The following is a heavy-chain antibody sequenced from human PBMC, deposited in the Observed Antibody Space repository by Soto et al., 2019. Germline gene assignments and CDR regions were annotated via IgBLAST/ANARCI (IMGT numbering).Heavy chain of an antibody. V-gene: IGHV4-59*02. CDR2: MYHGGRT. J-gene: IGHJ4*02. CDR3: ARGPANCTNGFSPIFDF. CDR1: GDSVTNYF. D-gene: IGHD2-8*01. Sequence: PSETLSLTCTVSGDSVTNYFWSWMRQPPGKGLEWIGHMYHGGRTNYSPSLKGRVTMSLDSSRNQFSLNLSSVTAADPAVYFCARGPANCTNGFSPIFDFGGRSLLVTASS.